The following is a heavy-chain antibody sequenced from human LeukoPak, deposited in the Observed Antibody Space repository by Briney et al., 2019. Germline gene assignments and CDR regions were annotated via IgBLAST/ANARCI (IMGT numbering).Heavy chain of an antibody. CDR2: ISSSSSYI. V-gene: IGHV3-21*01. D-gene: IGHD3-22*01. CDR3: ARGVGMIVVAPRGMDV. CDR1: GFTFSSYS. Sequence: GGSLRLSCAASGFTFSSYSMNWVRQAPGKGLEWVSSISSSSSYIYYADSVKGRFTISRDNAKNSLYLQMNSLRAADTAVYYCARGVGMIVVAPRGMDVWGQGTTVTVSS. J-gene: IGHJ6*02.